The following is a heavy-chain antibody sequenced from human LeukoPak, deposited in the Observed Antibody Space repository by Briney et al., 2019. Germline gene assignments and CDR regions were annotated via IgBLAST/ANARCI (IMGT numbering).Heavy chain of an antibody. Sequence: GESLKISCKASGYRFTTYWIGWVRQMTGKGLEWMGIIYPGDSDTRYSPSFEGQVTTSADKSITTAYLHWSSLNASDTAMYYCARQITDQSSGYDSIDYWGQGTLVTVSS. J-gene: IGHJ4*02. V-gene: IGHV5-51*01. CDR3: ARQITDQSSGYDSIDY. CDR1: GYRFTTYW. D-gene: IGHD5-12*01. CDR2: IYPGDSDT.